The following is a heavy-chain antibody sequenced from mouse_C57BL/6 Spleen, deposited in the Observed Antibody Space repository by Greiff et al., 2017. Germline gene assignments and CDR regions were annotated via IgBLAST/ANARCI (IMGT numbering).Heavy chain of an antibody. CDR1: GYAFSSYW. Sequence: QVQLQQSGAELVKPGASVKISCKASGYAFSSYWMNWVKQRPGKGLEWIGQIYPGDGDTNYNGKFKGKATLTADKSSSTAYMQLSSLTSEGSAVYFCARSHYYGSRDYAMDYWGQGTSVTVSS. CDR2: IYPGDGDT. CDR3: ARSHYYGSRDYAMDY. J-gene: IGHJ4*01. D-gene: IGHD1-1*01. V-gene: IGHV1-80*01.